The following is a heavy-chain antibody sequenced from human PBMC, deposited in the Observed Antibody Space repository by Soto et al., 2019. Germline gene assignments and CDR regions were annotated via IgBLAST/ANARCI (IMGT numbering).Heavy chain of an antibody. J-gene: IGHJ4*02. CDR1: GSTSSCNV. CDR2: ISGSGGST. Sequence: QRNSCSACGSTSSCNVMCCVLLAKGKGLAWVSAISGSGGSTYYADCVKGRFTISSDNSKNTLYLQMNSLRAEDTAVYYFAKDQERYSCGWYSFDYCVQGT. V-gene: IGHV3-23*01. CDR3: AKDQERYSCGWYSFDY. D-gene: IGHD6-19*01.